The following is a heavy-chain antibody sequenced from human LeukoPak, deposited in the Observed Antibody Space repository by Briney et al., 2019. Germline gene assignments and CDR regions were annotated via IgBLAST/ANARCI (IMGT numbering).Heavy chain of an antibody. CDR1: GGSFSGYY. Sequence: PSETLSLTRAVYGGSFSGYYWSWIRQPPGKGLEWIGEINHSGSTNYNPSLKSRVTISVDTSKNQFSLKLSSVTAADTAVYYCARDYYGSGSYSGGGFDPWGQGTLVTVSS. V-gene: IGHV4-34*01. CDR3: ARDYYGSGSYSGGGFDP. CDR2: INHSGST. D-gene: IGHD3-10*01. J-gene: IGHJ5*02.